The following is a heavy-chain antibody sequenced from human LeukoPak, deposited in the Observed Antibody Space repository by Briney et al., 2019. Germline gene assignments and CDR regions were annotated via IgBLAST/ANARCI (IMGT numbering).Heavy chain of an antibody. V-gene: IGHV4-61*10. CDR3: ASGPGYSSGWYRPNSLRYYYYYMDV. Sequence: SETLSLTCTVSGGTTSSGSYYWTWIRQPAGKGLEWIGHIFSSGSTSYNPSLQSRVTISVDTSKNQFSLKLSSVTAADTAVYYCASGPGYSSGWYRPNSLRYYYYYMDVWGKGTTVTISS. CDR1: GGTTSSGSYY. J-gene: IGHJ6*03. D-gene: IGHD6-19*01. CDR2: IFSSGST.